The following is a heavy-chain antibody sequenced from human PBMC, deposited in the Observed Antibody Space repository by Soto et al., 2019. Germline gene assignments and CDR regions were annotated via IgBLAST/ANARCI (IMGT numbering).Heavy chain of an antibody. J-gene: IGHJ6*02. V-gene: IGHV1-18*01. CDR1: GYTFTSYG. Sequence: ASVKVSCKASGYTFTSYGISWVRQAPGQGLEWMGWISAYTGNTNSAQKLQGRLTMTTDTSTSTAYMDLGSLTSDDTAVYYCAMVDNYVTPTPQDVWGQGTTVTVSS. CDR3: AMVDNYVTPTPQDV. D-gene: IGHD3-16*01. CDR2: ISAYTGNT.